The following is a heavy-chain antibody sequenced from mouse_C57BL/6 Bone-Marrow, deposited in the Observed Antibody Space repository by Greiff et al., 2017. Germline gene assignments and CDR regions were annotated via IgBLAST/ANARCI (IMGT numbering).Heavy chain of an antibody. CDR3: ARSELGRRAFAY. CDR2: INPSNGGT. J-gene: IGHJ3*01. Sequence: VQLQQPGTELVKPGASVKLSCKASGYTFTSYWMPWVKRRPGQGLEWIGNINPSNGGTNYNEKFKSKATLTVDKSSSTAYMQLSSLTSEDSAVYYCARSELGRRAFAYWGQGTLVTVSA. D-gene: IGHD4-1*01. CDR1: GYTFTSYW. V-gene: IGHV1-53*01.